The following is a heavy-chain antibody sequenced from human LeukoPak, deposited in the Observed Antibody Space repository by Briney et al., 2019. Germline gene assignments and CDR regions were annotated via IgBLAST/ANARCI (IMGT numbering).Heavy chain of an antibody. V-gene: IGHV4-59*01. Sequence: SETLSLTCTVSGGSISSYYWSWIRQPPGKGLEWIGYIYYSGSTNYNPSLKSRVTISVDTSKNQFSLKLSSVTAADTAVYYCARRGGGTSSSSWEYYFDYWGQGTLVTVSS. CDR2: IYYSGST. CDR1: GGSISSYY. CDR3: ARRGGGTSSSSWEYYFDY. D-gene: IGHD6-13*01. J-gene: IGHJ4*02.